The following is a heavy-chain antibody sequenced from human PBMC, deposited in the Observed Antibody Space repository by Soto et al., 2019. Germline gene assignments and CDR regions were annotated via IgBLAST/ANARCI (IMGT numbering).Heavy chain of an antibody. Sequence: GXPVKVATKASGYPFTSYAMLWVRQAPGQRLEWMGWINACNGNTKYSQKFQGRVTITRDTSASTAYMELSSLRSEDTAVYYCASYQLHEGVEGFDPWGQGTLVTVPS. CDR3: ASYQLHEGVEGFDP. J-gene: IGHJ5*02. D-gene: IGHD2-2*01. V-gene: IGHV1-3*01. CDR1: GYPFTSYA. CDR2: INACNGNT.